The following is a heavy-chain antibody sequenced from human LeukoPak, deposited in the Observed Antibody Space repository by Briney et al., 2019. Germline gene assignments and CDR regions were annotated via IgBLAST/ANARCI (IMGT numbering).Heavy chain of an antibody. CDR2: ISANVEGT. Sequence: PGGSLRPSCAASGFTLSRYAIHWVRQAPGKGREYVSAISANVEGTYYADSVRGRFPISRDNSKNTVYLQVGSLRPEDMAVYYCARSWIPVLVSRVPFDYWGQGDLCSVSS. D-gene: IGHD5-18*01. V-gene: IGHV3-64*02. CDR3: ARSWIPVLVSRVPFDY. J-gene: IGHJ4*02. CDR1: GFTLSRYA.